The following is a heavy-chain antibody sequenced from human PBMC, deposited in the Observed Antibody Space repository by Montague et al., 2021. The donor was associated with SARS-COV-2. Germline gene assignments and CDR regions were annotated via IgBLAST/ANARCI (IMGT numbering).Heavy chain of an antibody. J-gene: IGHJ4*02. CDR3: AKVGVGVGELFTPGYEY. CDR2: ISYDGSDK. D-gene: IGHD3-10*01. CDR1: RFPFSNYG. Sequence: SLRLSFAASRFPFSNYGMHWVRQAPGKGLEWVALISYDGSDKYYADSVKGRFTISRDNSKNTLYLQMNSLRTEDTALYYCAKVGVGVGELFTPGYEYWGQGTQVTVSS. V-gene: IGHV3-30*18.